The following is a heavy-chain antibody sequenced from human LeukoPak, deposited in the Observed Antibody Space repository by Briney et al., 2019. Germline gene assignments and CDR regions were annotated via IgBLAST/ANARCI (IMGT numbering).Heavy chain of an antibody. Sequence: GGSLRLSCAASGFTFSSYAMSWVRQAPGKGLAWVSAISGSGASTYYADFVKDRFIISRDHSKNTLYLQMNSLRAEDTAVYYCAKDGGYYDFWSGYRFDPWGQGTLVTVSS. CDR3: AKDGGYYDFWSGYRFDP. V-gene: IGHV3-23*01. D-gene: IGHD3-3*01. J-gene: IGHJ5*02. CDR1: GFTFSSYA. CDR2: ISGSGAST.